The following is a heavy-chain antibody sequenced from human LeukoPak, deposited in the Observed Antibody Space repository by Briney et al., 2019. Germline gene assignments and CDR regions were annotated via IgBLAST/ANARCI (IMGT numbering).Heavy chain of an antibody. CDR2: FSASGGTT. CDR1: GFTFSSSA. D-gene: IGHD1-26*01. Sequence: GGSLRLSCAASGFTFSSSAMNWVRQAPGKGLEWVSSFSASGGTTYYADSVKGRFTISRDNSKNTLSVQMNSLRAEDTAVYYCAKANYSGSYYFDSWGQGTLVTVSS. CDR3: AKANYSGSYYFDS. J-gene: IGHJ4*02. V-gene: IGHV3-23*01.